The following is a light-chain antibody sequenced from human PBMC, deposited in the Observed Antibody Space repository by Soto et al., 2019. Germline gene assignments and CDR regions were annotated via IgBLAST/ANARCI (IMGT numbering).Light chain of an antibody. V-gene: IGKV1-5*01. J-gene: IGKJ1*01. Sequence: DIQMTQSPSTLSASVGDSVTITCRASQSISRWVAWYQHKPGKAPKLLIHHATSWASGVPSRFSGSGSGTEFTLTISSLQPDDFATYYRQQYRSYWTFAQGTKVDIK. CDR2: HAT. CDR3: QQYRSYWT. CDR1: QSISRW.